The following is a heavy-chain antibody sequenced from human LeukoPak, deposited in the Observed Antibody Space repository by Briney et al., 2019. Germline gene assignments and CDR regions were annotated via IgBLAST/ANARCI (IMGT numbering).Heavy chain of an antibody. Sequence: GASVKVSCKASGYTFNSHDINWVRQATGQGLEWMGWMNPYSGNTGYAQKFQGRVTMTEDTSTDTAYMELSSLRSEDTAVYYCATDWFGQQLGAYWGQGTLATVSS. D-gene: IGHD3-10*01. CDR3: ATDWFGQQLGAY. V-gene: IGHV1-8*01. CDR2: MNPYSGNT. J-gene: IGHJ4*02. CDR1: GYTFNSHD.